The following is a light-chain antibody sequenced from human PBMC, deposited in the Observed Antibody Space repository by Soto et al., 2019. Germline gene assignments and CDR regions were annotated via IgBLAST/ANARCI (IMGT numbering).Light chain of an antibody. CDR1: SSNIGAGYD. J-gene: IGLJ2*01. CDR2: GNS. CDR3: QSYYSSLSGSV. V-gene: IGLV1-40*01. Sequence: QSVLTQPPSVSGAPGQRVTISCTVSSSNIGAGYDVHWYQQLPGTAPKLLIYGNSNRPSGVPDRFSGSKSGTSASLAITGLQAEDEADYYCQSYYSSLSGSVFGGGTKLTVL.